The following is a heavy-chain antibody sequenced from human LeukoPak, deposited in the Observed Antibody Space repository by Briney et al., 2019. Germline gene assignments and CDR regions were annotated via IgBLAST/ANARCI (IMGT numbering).Heavy chain of an antibody. J-gene: IGHJ3*02. D-gene: IGHD3-3*01. Sequence: GGSLRLSCAVSGFTFSSYWMSWVRQAPGKGLEWVANIKQDGSEKYYVDSVKGRFTISRDNAKNSLYLQMNSLRAEDTAVYYCARDPVYYDFWSGYRPLYAFDIWGQGTMVTVSS. CDR1: GFTFSSYW. CDR2: IKQDGSEK. V-gene: IGHV3-7*01. CDR3: ARDPVYYDFWSGYRPLYAFDI.